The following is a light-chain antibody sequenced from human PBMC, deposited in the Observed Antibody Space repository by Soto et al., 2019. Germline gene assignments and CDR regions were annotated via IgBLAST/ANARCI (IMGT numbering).Light chain of an antibody. CDR3: SSFAGNNNLV. Sequence: QSALTQPPSASGSPGQSVTISCPGTSSDVGGYNYVSWYQQHPGKAPKLMISSGSKSGNTASLTVSGLQAEDEADYYCSSFAGNNNLVYGGGTQLTVL. J-gene: IGLJ2*01. V-gene: IGLV2-8*01. CDR1: SSDVGGYNY.